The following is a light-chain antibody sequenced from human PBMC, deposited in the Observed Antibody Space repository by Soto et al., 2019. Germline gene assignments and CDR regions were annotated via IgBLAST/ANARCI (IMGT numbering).Light chain of an antibody. V-gene: IGKV3-11*01. CDR2: DAS. Sequence: EIVMTQSPATLSVAAGERATLSFRASQSVSTNLAWYQQKPGQAPRLLIYDASNRATGIPARFSGSGSGTDFTLTISSLEPEDFAVYYCQQRSNWPITFGQGTRLEIK. CDR1: QSVSTN. J-gene: IGKJ5*01. CDR3: QQRSNWPIT.